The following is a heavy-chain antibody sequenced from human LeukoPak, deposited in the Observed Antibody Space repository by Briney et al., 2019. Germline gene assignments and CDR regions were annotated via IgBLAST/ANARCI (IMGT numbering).Heavy chain of an antibody. CDR2: TSSSSSNI. J-gene: IGHJ4*02. V-gene: IGHV3-21*01. Sequence: GGSLRLSCAASGFTFARYSMNWVRQAPGKGLEWLSSTSSSSSNIYYADSVTGRFTISRDNAKNSLYLQMNSLRAEDTAVYYCVRAVEYYYDSSGYAVDYWGQGTLVTVSS. CDR1: GFTFARYS. D-gene: IGHD3-22*01. CDR3: VRAVEYYYDSSGYAVDY.